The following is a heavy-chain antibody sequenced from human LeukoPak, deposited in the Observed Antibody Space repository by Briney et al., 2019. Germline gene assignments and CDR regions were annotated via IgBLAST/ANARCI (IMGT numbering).Heavy chain of an antibody. CDR2: ISGSGGST. Sequence: GGSLRLSCAASGFTFSSYAMSWVRQAPGKGLEWVSSISGSGGSTYYADSMKGRFTISRDNSKNTLYLQMNSLRAEDTAVYYCVRENFDWHDFWGQGTLVTVSS. D-gene: IGHD3-9*01. J-gene: IGHJ4*02. CDR1: GFTFSSYA. CDR3: VRENFDWHDF. V-gene: IGHV3-23*01.